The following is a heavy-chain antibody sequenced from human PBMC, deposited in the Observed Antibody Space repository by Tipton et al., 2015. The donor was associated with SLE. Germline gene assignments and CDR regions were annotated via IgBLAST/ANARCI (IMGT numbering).Heavy chain of an antibody. CDR3: ARIRPGHGDPFDF. CDR1: GGSIISYY. J-gene: IGHJ4*02. D-gene: IGHD4-17*01. CDR2: IYSTGST. V-gene: IGHV4-4*07. Sequence: TLSLTCTVSGGSIISYYWSWIRQPAGQGLEWIGRIYSTGSTDYNPSLKRRVTMSVDKSKNQFSLKLSSVTAADTAVYYCARIRPGHGDPFDFWGQGTLVTVSS.